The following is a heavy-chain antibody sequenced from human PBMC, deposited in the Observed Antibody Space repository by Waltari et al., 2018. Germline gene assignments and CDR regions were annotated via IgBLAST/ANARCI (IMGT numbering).Heavy chain of an antibody. J-gene: IGHJ4*02. D-gene: IGHD6-13*01. V-gene: IGHV1-69*01. CDR2: NIPIFGTA. Sequence: QVQLVQSGAEVKKPGSSVTVSCTATGGTFSSYAISWVRQAPGQGLEWMGGNIPIFGTANYTQKFQGRGTITADESTSTAYMERSSRRSEDTAVYYCASDPGPKLGIRAFDYWGQGTLVTVSS. CDR3: ASDPGPKLGIRAFDY. CDR1: GGTFSSYA.